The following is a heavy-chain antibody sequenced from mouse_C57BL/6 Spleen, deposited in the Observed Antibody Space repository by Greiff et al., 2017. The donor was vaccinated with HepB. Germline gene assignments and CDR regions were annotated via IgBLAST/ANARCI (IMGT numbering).Heavy chain of an antibody. CDR3: ARRAAQATYYFDY. Sequence: QVHVKQSGAELVRPGTSVKMSCKASGYTFTNYWIGWAKQRPGHGLEWIGDIYPGGGYTNYNEKFKGKATLTADKSSSTAYMQFSSLTSEDSAIYYCARRAAQATYYFDYWGQGTTLTVSS. CDR2: IYPGGGYT. CDR1: GYTFTNYW. D-gene: IGHD3-2*02. V-gene: IGHV1-63*01. J-gene: IGHJ2*01.